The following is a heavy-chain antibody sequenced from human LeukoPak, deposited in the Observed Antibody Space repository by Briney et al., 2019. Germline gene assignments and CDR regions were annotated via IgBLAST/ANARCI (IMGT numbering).Heavy chain of an antibody. CDR2: MNPNSGNT. J-gene: IGHJ4*02. Sequence: ASVKVSCKASGYTFTSYDINWVRQATGQGLEWMGWMNPNSGNTGYAQKFQGRVTMTRNTSISTAYMELSGLRSEDTAVYYCARGLDYGGNSRGDYWGQGTLVTVSS. D-gene: IGHD4-23*01. CDR3: ARGLDYGGNSRGDY. V-gene: IGHV1-8*01. CDR1: GYTFTSYD.